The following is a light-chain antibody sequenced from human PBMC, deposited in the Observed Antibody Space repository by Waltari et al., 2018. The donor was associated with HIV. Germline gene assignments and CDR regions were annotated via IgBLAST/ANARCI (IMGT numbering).Light chain of an antibody. J-gene: IGLJ3*02. CDR1: SSNIGSKT. CDR2: SNN. Sequence: QSVLTQPPSASGTPGQRVTISCSGRSSNIGSKTVHWSKQLPRTAPKLLIYSNNQRPSGVPDRFSCSMSGTSASLAISGLQSEDEADYYCAAWDDSLHVPWVFGGGTKLTVL. CDR3: AAWDDSLHVPWV. V-gene: IGLV1-44*01.